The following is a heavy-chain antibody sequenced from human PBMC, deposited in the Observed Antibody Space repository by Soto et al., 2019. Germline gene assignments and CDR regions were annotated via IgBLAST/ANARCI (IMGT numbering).Heavy chain of an antibody. V-gene: IGHV4-59*08. J-gene: IGHJ4*02. Sequence: QVQLQESGPGRVKPSETLSLTCTASGGSISPYYWSWIRQPPGEGMEWLGYIYYSGYTNYNPSLKSRLTISVDTSKNQFSLRLSSVTAADTAVYFCARLIRDASGSYRLDYWGRGTPVTVSS. D-gene: IGHD3-10*01. CDR3: ARLIRDASGSYRLDY. CDR1: GGSISPYY. CDR2: IYYSGYT.